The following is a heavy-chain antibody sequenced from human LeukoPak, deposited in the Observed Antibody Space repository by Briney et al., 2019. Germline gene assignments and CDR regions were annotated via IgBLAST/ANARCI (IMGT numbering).Heavy chain of an antibody. D-gene: IGHD5-24*01. CDR2: IKQDGSEK. Sequence: GGSLRLSCAASGFTFSSYWMSWVRQAPGKGLEWVANIKQDGSEKYYVDSVKGRFTISRDNAKNSLYLQMNSLRAEDTAVYYCARMKDGYNGYYFDYWGRGTLVTVSS. CDR3: ARMKDGYNGYYFDY. CDR1: GFTFSSYW. V-gene: IGHV3-7*01. J-gene: IGHJ4*02.